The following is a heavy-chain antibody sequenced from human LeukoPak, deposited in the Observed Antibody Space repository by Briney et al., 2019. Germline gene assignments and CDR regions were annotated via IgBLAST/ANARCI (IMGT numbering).Heavy chain of an antibody. Sequence: GASVKVSCKASGYAFTSYAMNWVRQAPGQGLEWMGIINPSGGSTSYAQKFQGRVTMTRDMSTSTVYMELSSLRSEDTAVYYCAREVRPHFYDSSGHDAFDIWGQGTMVTVSS. CDR2: INPSGGST. V-gene: IGHV1-46*01. D-gene: IGHD3-22*01. J-gene: IGHJ3*02. CDR1: GYAFTSYA. CDR3: AREVRPHFYDSSGHDAFDI.